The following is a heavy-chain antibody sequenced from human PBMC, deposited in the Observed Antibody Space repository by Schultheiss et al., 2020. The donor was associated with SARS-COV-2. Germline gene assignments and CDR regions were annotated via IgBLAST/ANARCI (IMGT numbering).Heavy chain of an antibody. V-gene: IGHV1-3*01. Sequence: ASVKVSCKASGYTFTSYAMHWVRQAPGQRLAWMGWINAGNGNTKYSQKFQGRVTITRDTSASTAYMELSSLRSEDTAVYYCARQAALGRYYYDSSGPFDYWGQGTLVTVSS. D-gene: IGHD3-22*01. CDR3: ARQAALGRYYYDSSGPFDY. CDR1: GYTFTSYA. J-gene: IGHJ4*02. CDR2: INAGNGNT.